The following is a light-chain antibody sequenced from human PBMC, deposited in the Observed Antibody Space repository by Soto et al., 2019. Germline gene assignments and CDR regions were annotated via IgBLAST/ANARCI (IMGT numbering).Light chain of an antibody. J-gene: IGKJ1*01. CDR3: MQALTAPPT. CDR1: QSLLNSNGYNY. CDR2: LGS. V-gene: IGKV2-28*01. Sequence: DIVMTHSPLALPVTPVEPASISFRSSQSLLNSNGYNYLDWYLQKPGQSPQLLIYLGSNRASGVPDRFSGSGSGTDFTLKISRVEAEDVGVYHCMQALTAPPTFGQGTKVDIK.